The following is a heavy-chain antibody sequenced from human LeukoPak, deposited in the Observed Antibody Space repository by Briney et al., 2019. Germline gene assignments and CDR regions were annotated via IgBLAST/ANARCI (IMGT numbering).Heavy chain of an antibody. V-gene: IGHV3-23*01. CDR1: GFTFSSSA. Sequence: GGSLRLSCAAPGFTFSSSAMTWVRQAPGKGLEWVSAISGSGGSTYYADSVKGRFTVSRDNSKNTLYLQMNSLRAEDTAVYYCAKNLYAAWGYFDYWGRGTLVTVSS. CDR3: AKNLYAAWGYFDY. CDR2: ISGSGGST. J-gene: IGHJ4*02. D-gene: IGHD5/OR15-5a*01.